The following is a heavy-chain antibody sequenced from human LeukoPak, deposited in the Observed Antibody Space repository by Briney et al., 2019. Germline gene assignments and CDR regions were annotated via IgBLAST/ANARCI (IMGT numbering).Heavy chain of an antibody. CDR2: INPNSGGT. CDR3: ARDLSGYSYGYMIDY. CDR1: GYTFTGYY. D-gene: IGHD5-18*01. J-gene: IGHJ4*02. V-gene: IGHV1-2*02. Sequence: ASVKVSCEASGYTFTGYYMHWVRQAPGQGLEWMGWINPNSGGTNYAQKFQGRVTMTRDTSISTAYMELSRLRSDDTAVYYCARDLSGYSYGYMIDYWGQGTLVTVSS.